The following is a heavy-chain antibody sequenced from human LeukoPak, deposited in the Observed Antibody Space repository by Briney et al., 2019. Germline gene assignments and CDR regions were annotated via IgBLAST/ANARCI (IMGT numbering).Heavy chain of an antibody. CDR1: GYIFDDYG. CDR3: VRLGRDGYTYGAAY. CDR2: INWNGGST. D-gene: IGHD5-24*01. Sequence: PGGSLRLSCAGSGYIFDDYGMRWVRQAPGKGLEWVAGINWNGGSTGYAASVKGRCTISRDNPKTALYLEMNSLRAEDTAFYYCVRLGRDGYTYGAAYWGQGALVTVSS. J-gene: IGHJ1*01. V-gene: IGHV3-20*04.